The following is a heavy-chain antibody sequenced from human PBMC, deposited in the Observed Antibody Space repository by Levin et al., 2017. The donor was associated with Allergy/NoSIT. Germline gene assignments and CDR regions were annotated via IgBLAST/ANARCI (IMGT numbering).Heavy chain of an antibody. CDR1: GFSFSDYP. CDR2: TSYDGFNK. J-gene: IGHJ4*02. V-gene: IGHV3-30-3*01. Sequence: GESLKISCAASGFSFSDYPMTWVRQGQGKGLEWVAATSYDGFNKNYADSVKGRFTISRDNFKNTLYLQMNSLRPEDTAVYYCSRSLSGRYFDAWGQGTLVTVSS. D-gene: IGHD3-10*01. CDR3: SRSLSGRYFDA.